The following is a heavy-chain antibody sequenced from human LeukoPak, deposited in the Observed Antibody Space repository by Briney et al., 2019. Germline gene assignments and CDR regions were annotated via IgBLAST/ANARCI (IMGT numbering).Heavy chain of an antibody. CDR2: IYYSGST. CDR3: ARGRDYYDSSGYTRGSFFQH. J-gene: IGHJ1*01. Sequence: PSQTLSLTCTVSGGSISSGGYYWSWIRQHPGKGLEWIGYIYYSGSTYYNPSLKSRVTISVDTSKNQFSLKLSSVTAADTAVYYCARGRDYYDSSGYTRGSFFQHWGQGTLVTVSS. D-gene: IGHD3-22*01. V-gene: IGHV4-31*03. CDR1: GGSISSGGYY.